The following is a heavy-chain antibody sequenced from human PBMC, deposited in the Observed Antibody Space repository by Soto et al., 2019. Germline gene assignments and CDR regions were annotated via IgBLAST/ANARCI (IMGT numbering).Heavy chain of an antibody. Sequence: ASVKVSCKASGYTFTSYGISWVRQAPGQGLEWMGWISAYNGNTNYAQKLQGRVTMTTDTSTSTAYMELRSLRSDDTAVYYCARDPLHSFGEFPIPFDYWGQGTLVTVSS. V-gene: IGHV1-18*01. CDR3: ARDPLHSFGEFPIPFDY. D-gene: IGHD3-10*01. CDR2: ISAYNGNT. J-gene: IGHJ4*02. CDR1: GYTFTSYG.